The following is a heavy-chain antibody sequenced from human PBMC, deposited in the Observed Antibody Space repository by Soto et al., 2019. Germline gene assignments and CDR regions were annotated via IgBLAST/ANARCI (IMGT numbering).Heavy chain of an antibody. V-gene: IGHV1-3*01. CDR2: INAGDGST. J-gene: IGHJ4*02. CDR1: GYTFITYA. D-gene: IGHD1-1*01. CDR3: ARPVSGGNYFFDY. Sequence: GASVKVSCKASGYTFITYAMHWVRQAPGQGLEWMGWINAGDGSTKYSQKFQGRVTITRDTSASTAYMELSSLRSEDTAVYYCARPVSGGNYFFDYWGQGTLVTVS.